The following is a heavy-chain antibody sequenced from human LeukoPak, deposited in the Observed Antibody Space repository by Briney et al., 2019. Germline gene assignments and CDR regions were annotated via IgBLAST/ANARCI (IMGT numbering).Heavy chain of an antibody. J-gene: IGHJ1*01. D-gene: IGHD6-6*01. CDR3: ARDAVAARGEFDV. CDR1: GFTFSTFA. Sequence: GGSLRLSCTTSGFTFSTFAMNWIRQAPGEGLEWVSSISSSSTFKYHADSLKGRFAISRDNAKNTLYLQMNSLTADDTAVYYCARDAVAARGEFDVWGQGTLVTVSS. CDR2: ISSSSTFK. V-gene: IGHV3-21*04.